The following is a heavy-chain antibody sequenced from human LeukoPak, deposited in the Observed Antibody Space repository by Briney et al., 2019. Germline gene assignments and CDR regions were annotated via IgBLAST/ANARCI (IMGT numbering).Heavy chain of an antibody. CDR2: IYYSGST. D-gene: IGHD6-19*01. CDR3: ARHKYSSGWPPEGAFDI. CDR1: GASISSTTYY. Sequence: SETLSLTCTASGASISSTTYYWGWIRQPPRKGLEWIASIYYSGSTYYNPSLKSRVTISVDTSKNQFSLKLSSVTAADTAVYYCARHKYSSGWPPEGAFDIWGQGTMVTVSS. J-gene: IGHJ3*02. V-gene: IGHV4-39*01.